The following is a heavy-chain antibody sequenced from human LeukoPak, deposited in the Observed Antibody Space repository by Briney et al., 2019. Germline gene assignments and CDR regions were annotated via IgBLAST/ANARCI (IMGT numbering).Heavy chain of an antibody. V-gene: IGHV4-38-2*02. Sequence: PSETLSLTCTVSDYSISSIYCWGWIRQPPGTGLEWIGTICHSGSTYYNASLKSRVTISIDTSMNQFSLRLNSVTAADTAVYYCARSDRIPAKKPFDYWGQGTLVTVSS. CDR1: DYSISSIYC. CDR2: ICHSGST. J-gene: IGHJ4*02. D-gene: IGHD2-2*01. CDR3: ARSDRIPAKKPFDY.